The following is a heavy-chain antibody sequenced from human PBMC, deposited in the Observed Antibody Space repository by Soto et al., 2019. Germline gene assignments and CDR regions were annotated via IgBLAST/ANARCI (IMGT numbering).Heavy chain of an antibody. J-gene: IGHJ6*02. CDR2: IYSGGST. Sequence: EVQLVETGGGLIQPGGSLRLSCAASGFTVSSNYMSWVRQAPGKGLEWVSVIYSGGSTYYADSVKARFTISTDNTKNTLYLQKNSLRAEDTAVYYWARFTVDTPSVGMDVWGQGTTVTVSS. CDR1: GFTVSSNY. D-gene: IGHD4-4*01. V-gene: IGHV3-53*02. CDR3: ARFTVDTPSVGMDV.